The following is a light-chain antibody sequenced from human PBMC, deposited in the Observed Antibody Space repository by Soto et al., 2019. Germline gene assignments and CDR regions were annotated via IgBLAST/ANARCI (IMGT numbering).Light chain of an antibody. Sequence: QSALTQPASVSGSPGQSITISCTGTSSDVGGYNYVSWYQQHPGKAHKLMIYDVSNRPSGVSNRFSGSKSGNTASLTISGLQAEDEADYYCSSYTCSSTEVFGTGTKVTVL. V-gene: IGLV2-14*01. CDR1: SSDVGGYNY. J-gene: IGLJ1*01. CDR3: SSYTCSSTEV. CDR2: DVS.